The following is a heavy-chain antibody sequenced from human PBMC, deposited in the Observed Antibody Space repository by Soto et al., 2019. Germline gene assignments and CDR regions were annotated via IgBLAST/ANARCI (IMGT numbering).Heavy chain of an antibody. J-gene: IGHJ4*02. CDR3: ASYSSSWYNFDY. D-gene: IGHD6-13*01. CDR1: GGSISSGGYS. Sequence: SETLSLTCAVSGGSISSGGYSWSWIRQPPGKGLEWIGYIYYSGSTNYNPSLKSRVTISVDTSKNQFSLKLSSVTAADTAVYYCASYSSSWYNFDYWGQGTLVTVSS. CDR2: IYYSGST. V-gene: IGHV4-61*08.